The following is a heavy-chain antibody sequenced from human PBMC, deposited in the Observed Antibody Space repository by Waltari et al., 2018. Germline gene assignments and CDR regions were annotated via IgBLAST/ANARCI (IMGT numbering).Heavy chain of an antibody. CDR3: ARVAVAGQFDP. Sequence: QVQLQESGPGLVKPSETLSLTCTVSGGSIISYYWSWIRQHPGKGLEWIGYIYYSGRTNYNPSLKSRVTISVDTSKNQFSLKLSSVTAADTAVYYCARVAVAGQFDPWGQGTLVTVSS. V-gene: IGHV4-59*01. CDR2: IYYSGRT. D-gene: IGHD6-19*01. CDR1: GGSIISYY. J-gene: IGHJ5*02.